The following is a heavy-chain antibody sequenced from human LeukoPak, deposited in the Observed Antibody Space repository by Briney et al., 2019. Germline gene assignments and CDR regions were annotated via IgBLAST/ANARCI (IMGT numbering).Heavy chain of an antibody. CDR2: IIPIFGTA. CDR3: ARVVACYSGDMGAFDI. V-gene: IGHV1-69*06. D-gene: IGHD6-19*01. J-gene: IGHJ3*02. Sequence: SVKVSCKASGGTFSSYAISWVRQAPGQGREWMGGIIPIFGTANYAQKFQGRVTITADKSTSTAYMELSSLRSEDTAVYYCARVVACYSGDMGAFDIWGQGTMVTVSS. CDR1: GGTFSSYA.